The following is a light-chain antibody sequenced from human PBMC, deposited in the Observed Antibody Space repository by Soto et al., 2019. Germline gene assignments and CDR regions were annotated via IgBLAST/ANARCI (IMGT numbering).Light chain of an antibody. Sequence: QSVLTQPPSASGTPGQRVNVSCSGSSSNIGSNTVNWYQHLPGTAPKLLIYNINQRPSGVPDRFSGSKSGTSASLAISGLQSEDEADYFCAAWDDSLDVLIFGGGTKLTVL. CDR1: SSNIGSNT. V-gene: IGLV1-44*01. CDR3: AAWDDSLDVLI. CDR2: NIN. J-gene: IGLJ2*01.